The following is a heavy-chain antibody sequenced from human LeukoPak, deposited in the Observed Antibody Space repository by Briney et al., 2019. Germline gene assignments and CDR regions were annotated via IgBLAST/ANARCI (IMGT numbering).Heavy chain of an antibody. CDR3: ARDRVTIKSYYFDY. CDR2: IWYDGSNK. J-gene: IGHJ4*02. Sequence: PGGSLRLSCAASGFTFSSYGMHWVRQAPGKGLEWVAVIWYDGSNKYYADSVKGRFTISRDNSKNTLYLQMNSLRAEDTAVYYCARDRVTIKSYYFDYWGQGTLVTVSS. V-gene: IGHV3-33*01. CDR1: GFTFSSYG. D-gene: IGHD3-9*01.